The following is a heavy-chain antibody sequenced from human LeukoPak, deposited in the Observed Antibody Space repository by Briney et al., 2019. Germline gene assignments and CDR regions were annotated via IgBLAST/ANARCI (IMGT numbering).Heavy chain of an antibody. J-gene: IGHJ4*02. D-gene: IGHD2-2*01. CDR2: ISRSGVTT. V-gene: IGHV3-23*01. CDR3: AKDLVVCGSTSCTFDY. CDR1: GFTFSNYA. Sequence: GGSLRLSCASSGFTFSNYAMSWVRQAPGKGLEWVSGISRSGVTTYYADSVKGRFTISRDNSKHTLYLQMNSLRAEDTAVYYCAKDLVVCGSTSCTFDYWGQGTLVTVSS.